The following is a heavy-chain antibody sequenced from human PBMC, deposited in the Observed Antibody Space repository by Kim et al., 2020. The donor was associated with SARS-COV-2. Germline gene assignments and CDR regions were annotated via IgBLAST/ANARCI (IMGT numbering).Heavy chain of an antibody. CDR3: ARGSTLDY. CDR1: GYTFTTNA. V-gene: IGHV1-3*01. D-gene: IGHD1-26*01. CDR2: IIAGNGDT. Sequence: ASVKVSCKTSGYTFTTNAIYWVRQAPGQRLEWMGWIIAGNGDTKYSQKFQGRVTLTKDTSATTAYMERSSRTSEDTALYSCARGSTLDYWGQGPLVTGSS. J-gene: IGHJ4*02.